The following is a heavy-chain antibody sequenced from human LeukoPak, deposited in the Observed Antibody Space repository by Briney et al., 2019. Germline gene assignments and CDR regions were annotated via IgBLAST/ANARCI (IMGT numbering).Heavy chain of an antibody. CDR1: GFTFSNVW. V-gene: IGHV3-15*01. J-gene: IGHJ4*02. CDR2: IKSKTDGGTV. D-gene: IGHD3-10*01. Sequence: KTGGSLRLSRAASGFTFSNVWMSWVRQAPGKGLEWVGRIKSKTDGGTVDYAAPVKGRFTISRDDLKNTLYLEMNSLKTEGTAVYYCTKDHGSGSYYFDYWGQGTLVTVSS. CDR3: TKDHGSGSYYFDY.